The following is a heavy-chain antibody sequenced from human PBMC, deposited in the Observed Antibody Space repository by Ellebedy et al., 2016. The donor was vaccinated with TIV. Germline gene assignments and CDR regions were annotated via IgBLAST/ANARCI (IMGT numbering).Heavy chain of an antibody. Sequence: GESLKISCAASGFTFSSYAMSWVRQAPGKGLEWVSILYSGGSTYYADSVKGRFTISRDNSKNTLYLQMNSLRAEDTAVYYCARSYGGYNPFDYWGQGTLVIVSS. CDR3: ARSYGGYNPFDY. CDR2: LYSGGST. CDR1: GFTFSSYA. D-gene: IGHD5-12*01. J-gene: IGHJ4*02. V-gene: IGHV3-66*01.